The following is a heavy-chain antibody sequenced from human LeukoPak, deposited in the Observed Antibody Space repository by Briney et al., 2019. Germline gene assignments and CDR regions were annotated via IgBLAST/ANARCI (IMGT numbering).Heavy chain of an antibody. CDR2: IYYSGST. D-gene: IGHD6-19*01. CDR1: GGSISSSSYY. V-gene: IGHV4-39*01. CDR3: AGPDKSRIAVPFTGFDP. Sequence: SETLSLTCTVSGGSISSSSYYWGWIRQPPGKGLEWIGSIYYSGSTYYNPSLKSRVTISVDTSKNQFSLKLSSVTAADTAVYYCAGPDKSRIAVPFTGFDPWGQGTLVTVSS. J-gene: IGHJ5*02.